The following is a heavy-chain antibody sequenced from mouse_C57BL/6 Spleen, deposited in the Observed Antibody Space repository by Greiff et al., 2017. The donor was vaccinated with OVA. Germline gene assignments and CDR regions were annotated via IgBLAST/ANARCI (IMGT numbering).Heavy chain of an antibody. Sequence: QVQLQQPGAELVKPGASVKMSCKASGYTFTSYWITWVKQRPGQGLEWIGDSYPGSGSTNYNEKFKSKATLTVDTSSSTAYMQLSSLTSEDSAVYYCARSLPVYYAMDYWGQGTSVTVSS. V-gene: IGHV1-55*01. CDR1: GYTFTSYW. CDR3: ARSLPVYYAMDY. J-gene: IGHJ4*01. CDR2: SYPGSGST.